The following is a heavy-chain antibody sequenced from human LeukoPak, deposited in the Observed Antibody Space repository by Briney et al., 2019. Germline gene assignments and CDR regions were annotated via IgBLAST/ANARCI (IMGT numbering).Heavy chain of an antibody. Sequence: GGSLRLSCAASGFTFSNHGMHWVRQAPGKGLEWVALIWYDGSNKYYADSVKGRFTISRDNSKNTLYLQMSSLRAEDTAVYYCAKGMGSSSWYSDYWGQGTLVTVSS. J-gene: IGHJ4*02. CDR1: GFTFSNHG. V-gene: IGHV3-30*02. CDR2: IWYDGSNK. CDR3: AKGMGSSSWYSDY. D-gene: IGHD6-13*01.